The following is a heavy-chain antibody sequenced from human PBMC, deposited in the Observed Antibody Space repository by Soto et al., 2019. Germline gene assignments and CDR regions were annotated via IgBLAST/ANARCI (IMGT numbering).Heavy chain of an antibody. J-gene: IGHJ4*02. CDR2: ISSKGIT. Sequence: QVQLQESGPGLVKPSQTLSLTCTVSGGSISSGGYYWSWIRQHPEKGLEWIGYISSKGITYYNPFLEIRFTISWDTSKNQFSLMLPSVTASDTAVYYCASLKDSYFHFWGQGTLVTVSS. CDR3: ASLKDSYFHF. CDR1: GGSISSGGYY. V-gene: IGHV4-31*03.